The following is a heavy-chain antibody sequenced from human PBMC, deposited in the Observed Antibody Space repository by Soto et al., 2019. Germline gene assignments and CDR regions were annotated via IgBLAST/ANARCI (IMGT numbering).Heavy chain of an antibody. CDR1: GYTFTSYY. V-gene: IGHV1-46*01. CDR2: TNPSGGST. CDR3: ARDLSDCSGGSCPYYYYGMDV. D-gene: IGHD2-15*01. Sequence: ASVKVSCKASGYTFTSYYMHWVRQAPGQGLEWMGITNPSGGSTSYAQKFQGRVTMTRDTSTSTVYMELSSLRSEDTAVYYCARDLSDCSGGSCPYYYYGMDVWGQGTMVTVSS. J-gene: IGHJ6*02.